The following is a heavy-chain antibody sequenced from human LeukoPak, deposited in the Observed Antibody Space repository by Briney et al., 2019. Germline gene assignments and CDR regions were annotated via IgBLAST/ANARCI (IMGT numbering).Heavy chain of an antibody. CDR3: ARALSHCLDY. CDR1: GFNFSNYW. CDR2: IKHDGSEK. Sequence: GGSLRLSCIVSGFNFSNYWMSWVRQAPGKGLEWVANIKHDGSEKDDVDSVKGRFSVSRDNAKKSLYLQMNSLRVEDTAVYYCARALSHCLDYWGQGTLVTVSS. V-gene: IGHV3-7*01. D-gene: IGHD3-16*01. J-gene: IGHJ4*02.